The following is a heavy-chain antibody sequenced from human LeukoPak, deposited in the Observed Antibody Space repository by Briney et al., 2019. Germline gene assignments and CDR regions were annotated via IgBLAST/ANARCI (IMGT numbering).Heavy chain of an antibody. CDR3: ATSIRRYYDFWSGYYTGGYYFDY. CDR2: IYYSGST. Sequence: PSETLSLTCTVSGGSISSYYWSWIRQPPGKGLEWIGFIYYSGSTNSNPSLKSRVTISVDTSKNQFSLKLSSVTAADTAVYYCATSIRRYYDFWSGYYTGGYYFDYWGQGTLVTVSS. J-gene: IGHJ4*02. V-gene: IGHV4-59*01. CDR1: GGSISSYY. D-gene: IGHD3-3*01.